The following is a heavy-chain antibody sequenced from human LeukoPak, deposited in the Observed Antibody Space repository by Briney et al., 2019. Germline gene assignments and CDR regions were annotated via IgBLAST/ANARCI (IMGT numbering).Heavy chain of an antibody. CDR2: IKSKTDGGTI. Sequence: GGSLRLSCAASGLTFRNAWMTWVRQAPGKGLEWVGRIKSKTDGGTIDYAAPVKGRFTISRDDSKNTLFLQMSRLRTEDTAVYYCTTDEAAGTDYWGQGTLVTVSS. V-gene: IGHV3-15*01. J-gene: IGHJ4*02. D-gene: IGHD6-13*01. CDR3: TTDEAAGTDY. CDR1: GLTFRNAW.